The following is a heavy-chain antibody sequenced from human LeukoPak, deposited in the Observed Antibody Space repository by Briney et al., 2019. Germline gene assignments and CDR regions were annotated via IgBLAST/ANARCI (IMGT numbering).Heavy chain of an antibody. CDR1: GGSITSHSW. D-gene: IGHD6-19*01. V-gene: IGHV4-4*02. CDR3: ASHVTVLGTRGFDY. J-gene: IGHJ4*02. CDR2: IYHGGDT. Sequence: SETLSLTCAVSGGSITSHSWWSWVRQPPGKGLEGIGEIYHGGDTNYDPSVKSRVTMSVDKSKNHFSLNLRSVTAADTAIYYCASHVTVLGTRGFDYWGQGILVTVSS.